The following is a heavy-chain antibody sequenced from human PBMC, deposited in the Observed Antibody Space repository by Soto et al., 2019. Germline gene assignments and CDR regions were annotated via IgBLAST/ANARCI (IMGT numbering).Heavy chain of an antibody. Sequence: QLQLQESGPGLVKPSETLSLTCTVSGGSISSSSYYWGWIRQPPGKGLEWIGSIYYSGSTYYNPSLKSRVTISVDTSKNQFSLKLSSVTAADTAVYYCASHYCSGGSCYPNSPDVTWLDYWGQGTLVTVSS. CDR1: GGSISSSSYY. V-gene: IGHV4-39*01. CDR2: IYYSGST. J-gene: IGHJ4*02. CDR3: ASHYCSGGSCYPNSPDVTWLDY. D-gene: IGHD2-15*01.